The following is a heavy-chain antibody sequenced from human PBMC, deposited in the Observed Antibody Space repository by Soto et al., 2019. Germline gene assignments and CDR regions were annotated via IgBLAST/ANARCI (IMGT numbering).Heavy chain of an antibody. CDR1: GGTFSSYA. D-gene: IGHD3-3*01. J-gene: IGHJ5*02. CDR2: IIPIFGTA. V-gene: IGHV1-69*06. Sequence: SVKVSCKASGGTFSSYAISWVRQAPGQGLEWMGGIIPIFGTANYAQKFQGRVTITADKSTSTAYMELSSLRSEDTAVYYCARDPDYDFWSGLNWFDPWGQGTLVTVSS. CDR3: ARDPDYDFWSGLNWFDP.